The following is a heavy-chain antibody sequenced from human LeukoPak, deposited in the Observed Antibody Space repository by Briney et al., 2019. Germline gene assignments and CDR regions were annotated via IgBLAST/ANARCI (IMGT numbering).Heavy chain of an antibody. V-gene: IGHV3-21*01. Sequence: GGSLRLSCAASGFTFSSYSMNWVRQAPGKGLEWVSSISSSSSYIYYADSVKGRFTISRDNAKNTLYLQMNSLRAEDTAVYYCARDDDSSGYYFSFYYYYYYGMDVWGQGTTVTVSS. CDR1: GFTFSSYS. CDR2: ISSSSSYI. D-gene: IGHD3-22*01. CDR3: ARDDDSSGYYFSFYYYYYYGMDV. J-gene: IGHJ6*02.